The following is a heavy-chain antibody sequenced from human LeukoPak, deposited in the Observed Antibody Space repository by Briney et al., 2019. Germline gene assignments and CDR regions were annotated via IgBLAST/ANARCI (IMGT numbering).Heavy chain of an antibody. J-gene: IGHJ4*01. V-gene: IGHV3-7*01. CDR3: ARDGTAPGLYFDL. D-gene: IGHD6-13*01. CDR2: IKQDGGEK. Sequence: GESLKISCALSGFTFTDYWMNWVRQAPGKGLEWVASIKQDGGEKSYVDSVKGQFTTSRDNAKRSLYLQMTSLRAEDTAVYYCARDGTAPGLYFDLWGQGTLVAVSP. CDR1: GFTFTDYW.